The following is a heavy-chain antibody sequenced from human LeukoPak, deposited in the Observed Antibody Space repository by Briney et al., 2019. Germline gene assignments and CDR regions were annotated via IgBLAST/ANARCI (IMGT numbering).Heavy chain of an antibody. D-gene: IGHD5-24*01. CDR1: GYTFTNYY. V-gene: IGHV1-46*01. CDR3: ARIRDGYNDAYDI. CDR2: INPGGDNT. Sequence: ASVKVSCKASGYTFTNYYIHWVRQAPGQGLEWMGLINPGGDNTDYAQNFQGRVTMTRDTSTSTVYMGLSSLRSEDTAVNYCARIRDGYNDAYDIWGQGTMVTVSS. J-gene: IGHJ3*02.